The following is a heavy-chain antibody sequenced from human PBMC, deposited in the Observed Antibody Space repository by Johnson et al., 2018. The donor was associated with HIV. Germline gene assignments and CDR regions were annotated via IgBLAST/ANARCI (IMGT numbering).Heavy chain of an antibody. CDR1: GFTFSSNY. D-gene: IGHD1-14*01. CDR3: TTEPYHLTAFDI. J-gene: IGHJ3*02. V-gene: IGHV3-66*01. Sequence: VQLVESGGGVVQPGGSLRLSCAASGFTFSSNYMSWVRQAPGKGLEWVSVIYSGGSTYYADSAKGRFNISRDNAKNTLYLQMNSLKTEDTAVYYCTTEPYHLTAFDIWGQGTMVTVSS. CDR2: IYSGGST.